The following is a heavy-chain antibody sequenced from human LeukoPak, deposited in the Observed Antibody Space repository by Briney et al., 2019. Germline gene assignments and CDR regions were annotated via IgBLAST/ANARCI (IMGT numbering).Heavy chain of an antibody. V-gene: IGHV3-48*02. D-gene: IGHD1-26*01. CDR1: GFTFSSYS. CDR3: ARDWSGSRFINCYYYGMDV. Sequence: GGSLRLSCAASGFTFSSYSMNWVRQAPGKGLEWVSYISSSSSTIYYADSVKGRFTISRDNAKNSPYLQMNSLRDEDTAVYYCARDWSGSRFINCYYYGMDVWGQGTTVTVSS. CDR2: ISSSSSTI. J-gene: IGHJ6*02.